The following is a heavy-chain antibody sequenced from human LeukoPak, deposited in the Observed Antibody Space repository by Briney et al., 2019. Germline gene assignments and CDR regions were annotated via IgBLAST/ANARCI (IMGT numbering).Heavy chain of an antibody. Sequence: QTLSLTCAISGDSVSSNSAAWNWIRQSPSRGLEWLGRTYYRSKWYNDYAVSVKSRITINPDTSKNQFSLQLNSVTPEDTAVYYCARGRINSSGYMDYYYYMDVWGKGTTVTVSS. D-gene: IGHD3-22*01. CDR2: TYYRSKWYN. J-gene: IGHJ6*03. CDR3: ARGRINSSGYMDYYYYMDV. V-gene: IGHV6-1*01. CDR1: GDSVSSNSAA.